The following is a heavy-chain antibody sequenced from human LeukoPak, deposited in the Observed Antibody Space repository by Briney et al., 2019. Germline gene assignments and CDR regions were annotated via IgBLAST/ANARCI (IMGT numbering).Heavy chain of an antibody. D-gene: IGHD3-10*01. V-gene: IGHV3-30*18. Sequence: GGSLRLSCAASGFTFSSYGMHWVRQAPGKGLEWVAVISFDASNKYYADSVKGRFTISRDNSKNTLYLQMNSLRAEDTAVYYCAKDVDPFGSGSYVEGSDYWGQGTLVTVSS. CDR3: AKDVDPFGSGSYVEGSDY. J-gene: IGHJ4*02. CDR2: ISFDASNK. CDR1: GFTFSSYG.